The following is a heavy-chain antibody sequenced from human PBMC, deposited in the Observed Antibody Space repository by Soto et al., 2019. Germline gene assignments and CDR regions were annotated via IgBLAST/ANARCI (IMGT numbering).Heavy chain of an antibody. CDR3: AKGVRMTWNKMDV. D-gene: IGHD1-1*01. J-gene: IGHJ6*02. V-gene: IGHV3-9*01. CDR2: ITANSDRR. Sequence: EVQLVESGGDLLQPGGSLRLSCAGFGFSVDDYTMHWVRQAPGKGLEWVSGITANSDRRAYAASVRGRFTVSKDSAKNSLYLQMDSLRIEDTALYYCAKGVRMTWNKMDVWGQGTAVIVSS. CDR1: GFSVDDYT.